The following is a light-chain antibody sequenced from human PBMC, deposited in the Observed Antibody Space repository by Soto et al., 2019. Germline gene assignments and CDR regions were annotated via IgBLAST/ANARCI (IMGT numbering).Light chain of an antibody. V-gene: IGKV3-11*01. CDR2: DAS. CDR1: RSVNNF. J-gene: IGKJ4*01. CDR3: YQRAVWPPT. Sequence: EIVLTQSPVTLSLSPGERATLSCRASRSVNNFVAWYQEKPGQAPSLLIYDASNRASDIPDRFSGSGSGTDFTLTISSLEPEDFAVYYCYQRAVWPPTFGGGTRVEIK.